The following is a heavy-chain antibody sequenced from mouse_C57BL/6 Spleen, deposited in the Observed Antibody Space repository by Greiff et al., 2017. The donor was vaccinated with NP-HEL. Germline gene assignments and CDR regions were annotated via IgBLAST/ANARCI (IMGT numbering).Heavy chain of an antibody. Sequence: QVQLQQPGTELVKPGASVKLSCKASGYTFTSYWMHWVKQRPGQGLEWIGNINPSNGGTNYNEKFKSKATLTVDKSSSTAYMQLSSLTSEDSAVYYCARSRTTVVGWYFDVWGTGTTVTVSS. V-gene: IGHV1-53*01. CDR3: ARSRTTVVGWYFDV. CDR2: INPSNGGT. D-gene: IGHD1-1*01. J-gene: IGHJ1*03. CDR1: GYTFTSYW.